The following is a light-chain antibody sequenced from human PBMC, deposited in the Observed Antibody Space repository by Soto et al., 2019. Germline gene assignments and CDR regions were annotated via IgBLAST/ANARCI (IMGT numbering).Light chain of an antibody. CDR3: SSYGGSNNVL. J-gene: IGLJ2*01. CDR2: EVS. CDR1: SRDVGGYNY. V-gene: IGLV2-8*01. Sequence: QAVLTQPPSASGSPGQSVTISCTGTSRDVGGYNYVSWYQQFPGKAPKLMIYEVSKRPSGVPDRFSGSKSGNTASLTVSGLQAEDEGDYYCSSYGGSNNVLFGGGTKLTV.